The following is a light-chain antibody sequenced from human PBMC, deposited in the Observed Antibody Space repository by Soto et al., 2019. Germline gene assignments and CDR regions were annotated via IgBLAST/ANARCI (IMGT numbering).Light chain of an antibody. V-gene: IGLV2-11*01. CDR3: FSCAGDYTLYV. J-gene: IGLJ1*01. Sequence: QSALTQPRSVSGSPGQSVTISCTGTSSDVGGYNCVSWYQQHPGKAPKLMIYDVTKRPSGVPDRFSGSKSGDTASLTISGLQADDEADYYCFSCAGDYTLYVFGTGTKVTVL. CDR2: DVT. CDR1: SSDVGGYNC.